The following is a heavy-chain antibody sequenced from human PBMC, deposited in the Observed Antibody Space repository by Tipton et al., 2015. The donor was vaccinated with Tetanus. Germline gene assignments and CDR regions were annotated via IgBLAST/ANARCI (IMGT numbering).Heavy chain of an antibody. CDR2: IYYSGST. CDR1: GGSISSYY. J-gene: IGHJ6*02. Sequence: TLFLTCTVSGGSISSYYWSWIRQPPGKGLEWIGYIYYSGSTNYNPPLKSRVTISVDTSKNQFSLKLSSVTAADTAVYYCARDRGVRGGYYYYHGMDVWGQGTTVTVSS. V-gene: IGHV4-59*01. CDR3: ARDRGVRGGYYYYHGMDV. D-gene: IGHD3-10*01.